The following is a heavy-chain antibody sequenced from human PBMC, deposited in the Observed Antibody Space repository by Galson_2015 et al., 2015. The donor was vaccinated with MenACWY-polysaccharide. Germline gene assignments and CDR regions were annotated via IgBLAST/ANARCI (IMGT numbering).Heavy chain of an antibody. J-gene: IGHJ4*02. CDR2: ISTYNGNT. Sequence: SVKVSCKASGYTFTSYGISWVRQAPGQGLEWMGWISTYNGNTNYAQMLQSRVTMTTDTSASTAYMELRSLRSDDTAVYYCARDFRSSWYGHYFDYWGQGTLVTVSS. V-gene: IGHV1-18*01. CDR1: GYTFTSYG. CDR3: ARDFRSSWYGHYFDY. D-gene: IGHD6-13*01.